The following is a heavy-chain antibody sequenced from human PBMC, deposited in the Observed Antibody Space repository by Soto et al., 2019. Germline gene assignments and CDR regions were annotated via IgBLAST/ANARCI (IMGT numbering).Heavy chain of an antibody. Sequence: QVQLQESGPGLVKPSETLSLTCTVSGGSISSYYWSWIRQPPGKGLEWIGYIYYSGSTNYDPSLKSRVTISVDTSTNQFSLKLSSVTAADTAVYYCARRGTYGDYVDYWGQGTLVTVSS. CDR3: ARRGTYGDYVDY. CDR2: IYYSGST. D-gene: IGHD1-26*01. CDR1: GGSISSYY. J-gene: IGHJ4*02. V-gene: IGHV4-59*08.